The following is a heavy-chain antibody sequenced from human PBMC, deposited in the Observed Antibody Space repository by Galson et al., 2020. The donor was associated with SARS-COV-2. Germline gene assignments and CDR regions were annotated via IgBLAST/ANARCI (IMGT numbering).Heavy chain of an antibody. CDR2: IWYDGSNK. J-gene: IGHJ4*02. CDR1: GFTFSSYG. V-gene: IGHV3-33*03. D-gene: IGHD3-10*01. CDR3: ANAKGDYYGNTYYIDN. Sequence: GGSLRLSCAASGFTFSSYGMHWVRQAPGKGLEWVAVIWYDGSNKYSADSVKGRFTIPRDNAKNSLYLKMNSLRAEDTAGYYCANAKGDYYGNTYYIDNWSQGTLVTVAS.